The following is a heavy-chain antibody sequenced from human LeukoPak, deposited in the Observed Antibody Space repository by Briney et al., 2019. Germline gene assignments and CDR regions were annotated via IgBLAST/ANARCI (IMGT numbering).Heavy chain of an antibody. V-gene: IGHV3-21*01. CDR2: ISSSSSYI. J-gene: IGHJ3*02. Sequence: PGGSLRLSCAASGFTFSSYSMNWVRQAPGKGLEWVSSISSSSSYIYYADSVKGRFTISRDNAKNSLYLQMNSLRAEDTAVYYCAREPEDRYSSSWYSAFDIWGQGTMVTVS. CDR3: AREPEDRYSSSWYSAFDI. CDR1: GFTFSSYS. D-gene: IGHD6-13*01.